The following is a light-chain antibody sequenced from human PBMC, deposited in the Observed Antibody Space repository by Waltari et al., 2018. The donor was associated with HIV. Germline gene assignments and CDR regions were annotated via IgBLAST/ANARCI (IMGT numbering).Light chain of an antibody. V-gene: IGKV4-1*01. CDR3: QQYYTTLT. Sequence: DIVMTQYPDSLGVSLGGRATINCKSSQSVLYSSNNKNYLAWYQQKPGQPPKLLIYWASTRESGVPDRFSGSGSGTDFTLTISSLQAEDVAVYYCQQYYTTLTFGPGTKVDIK. CDR2: WAS. CDR1: QSVLYSSNNKNY. J-gene: IGKJ3*01.